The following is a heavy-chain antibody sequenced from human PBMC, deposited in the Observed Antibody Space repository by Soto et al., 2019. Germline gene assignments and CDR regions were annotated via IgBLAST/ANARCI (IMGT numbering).Heavy chain of an antibody. CDR2: ISVSGVNT. J-gene: IGHJ4*02. CDR1: GFTFNNYA. Sequence: DVQLLDSGGGLVQPGGSLRLSCAASGFTFNNYAMSWVRQAPGKGLEWVSTISVSGVNTYYADSVKGRFTISRDDSKNTLYLQMNSLGAEDTAVYYCAKDLGLGVIAGYPHDCWGQGTLVTVSS. V-gene: IGHV3-23*01. CDR3: AKDLGLGVIAGYPHDC. D-gene: IGHD3-9*01.